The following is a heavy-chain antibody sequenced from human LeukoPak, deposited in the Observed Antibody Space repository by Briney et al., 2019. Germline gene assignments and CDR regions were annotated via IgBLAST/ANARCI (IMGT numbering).Heavy chain of an antibody. J-gene: IGHJ4*02. D-gene: IGHD1-26*01. CDR1: GFALSTYW. Sequence: PGGSLRLSCAASGFALSTYWMHWVRQAPGKGLVWVSHINSGGSSTSYADSVKGRFTISRDNAKNTLFLQMHSLRADDTAVYYCARSFGGTYYFDYWGQGTLVTVSS. V-gene: IGHV3-74*01. CDR2: INSGGSST. CDR3: ARSFGGTYYFDY.